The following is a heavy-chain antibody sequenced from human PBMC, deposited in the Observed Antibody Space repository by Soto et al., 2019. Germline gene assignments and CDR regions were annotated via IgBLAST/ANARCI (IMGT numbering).Heavy chain of an antibody. CDR3: ASLEWESSGYADY. Sequence: LRLSCAASGFTFGSNWMSWVRQAPGKGLEWVANIKRDGSEKYYVDSVKGRFTISRDNAKNTLYLQMNSLRADDTAVYYCASLEWESSGYADYWGQGTQVTVSS. CDR1: GFTFGSNW. V-gene: IGHV3-7*03. CDR2: IKRDGSEK. D-gene: IGHD5-12*01. J-gene: IGHJ4*02.